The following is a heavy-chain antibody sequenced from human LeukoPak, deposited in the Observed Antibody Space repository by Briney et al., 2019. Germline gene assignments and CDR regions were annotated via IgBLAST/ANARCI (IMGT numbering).Heavy chain of an antibody. Sequence: GRSLRLSCVASGFTFRGYGMHWVRQAPGKGLEWVAVISYDGSNKYYADSVKGRFTISRDNSKNTLFLQMNSLRAEDTAVYYCARNPRGGKYYFDYWGQGTLVTVSS. J-gene: IGHJ4*02. CDR3: ARNPRGGKYYFDY. CDR1: GFTFRGYG. D-gene: IGHD3-10*01. V-gene: IGHV3-30*03. CDR2: ISYDGSNK.